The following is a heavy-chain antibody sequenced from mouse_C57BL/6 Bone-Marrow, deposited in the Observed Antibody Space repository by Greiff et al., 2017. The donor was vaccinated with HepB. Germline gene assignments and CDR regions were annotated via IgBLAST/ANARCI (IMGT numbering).Heavy chain of an antibody. Sequence: VQLQQSGPGLVQPSQRLSITCTVSGFSFTSYGVHWVRQSPGTGLEWLGVIWSGGSTDYNAAFLSRLSISKENSKSQFFCKMNSLQADDTAIYYCARLYYDYESWFAYWGQGTLVTVSA. CDR2: IWSGGST. V-gene: IGHV2-2*01. CDR1: GFSFTSYG. CDR3: ARLYYDYESWFAY. D-gene: IGHD2-4*01. J-gene: IGHJ3*01.